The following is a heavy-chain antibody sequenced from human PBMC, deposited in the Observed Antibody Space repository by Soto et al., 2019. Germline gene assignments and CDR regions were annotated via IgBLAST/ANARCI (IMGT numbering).Heavy chain of an antibody. J-gene: IGHJ5*02. CDR3: ARVSATGTSWCAP. CDR2: MSYSGTP. Sequence: QVQLQESGPGLVKPSQNLSLTCTVSGGSFSMGAYYWSCFRLHSGMGLEWIGYMSYSGTPYYKPSLRRRLTISLDASQNQFFMRLTSVTAADTAVYYCARVSATGTSWCAPWGQGHLVNVSS. CDR1: GGSFSMGAYY. D-gene: IGHD6-13*01. V-gene: IGHV4-31*03.